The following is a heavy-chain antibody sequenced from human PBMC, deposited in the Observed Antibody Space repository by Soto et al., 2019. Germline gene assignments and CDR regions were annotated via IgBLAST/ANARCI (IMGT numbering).Heavy chain of an antibody. J-gene: IGHJ6*02. CDR2: MSYDGSDK. CDR3: ARDRPLRYFDWPLGSDYYYGMDV. D-gene: IGHD3-9*01. CDR1: GFTFSSYA. V-gene: IGHV3-30-3*01. Sequence: GGSLRLSCAASGFTFSSYAMHWVRQAPGKGLEWVAFMSYDGSDKYYADSVKGRFTISRDNSKNTLHLQMNSLRSEDTAVYYCARDRPLRYFDWPLGSDYYYGMDVWGQGPTVTVSS.